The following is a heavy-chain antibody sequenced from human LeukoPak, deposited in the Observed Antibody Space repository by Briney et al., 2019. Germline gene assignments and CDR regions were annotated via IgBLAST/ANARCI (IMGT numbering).Heavy chain of an antibody. CDR1: GYTFTSYG. V-gene: IGHV1-69*05. Sequence: SVKVSCKASGYTFTSYGISWVRQAPGQGLEWMGGIIPIFGTANYAQKFQGRVTITTDESTSTAYMELSSLRSEDTAVYYCAREGATDCSGGSCYGNWFDPWGQGTLVTVSS. J-gene: IGHJ5*02. CDR2: IIPIFGTA. CDR3: AREGATDCSGGSCYGNWFDP. D-gene: IGHD2-15*01.